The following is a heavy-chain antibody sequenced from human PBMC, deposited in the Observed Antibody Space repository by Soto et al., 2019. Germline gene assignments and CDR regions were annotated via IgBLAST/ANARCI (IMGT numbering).Heavy chain of an antibody. V-gene: IGHV5-10-1*01. J-gene: IGHJ6*02. CDR2: IDPSDSYT. Sequence: GESLKISCKGSGYSFAGYWISWVRQMPGKGLEWMGRIDPSDSYTNYSPSFQGHVTISADKSISTAYLQWSSLKASDTAMYYCARHIVVPAATDMGFLEWLTHYGMDVWGQGTTVTVS. CDR1: GYSFAGYW. D-gene: IGHD2-2*01. CDR3: ARHIVVPAATDMGFLEWLTHYGMDV.